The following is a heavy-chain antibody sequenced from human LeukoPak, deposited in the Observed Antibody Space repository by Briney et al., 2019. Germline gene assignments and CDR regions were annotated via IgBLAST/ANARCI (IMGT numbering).Heavy chain of an antibody. V-gene: IGHV3-48*03. CDR3: TKARESHSLFDS. CDR1: GFTFRSYE. D-gene: IGHD3-10*01. Sequence: GGSLRLSCAASGFTFRSYEMTWVRQAPGKGLEWVSYISSSGSPIYYADSVMGRFTISRDNAKNSLYLQMNSLRAEDTAIYYCTKARESHSLFDSWGQGTLVTVSS. J-gene: IGHJ4*02. CDR2: ISSSGSPI.